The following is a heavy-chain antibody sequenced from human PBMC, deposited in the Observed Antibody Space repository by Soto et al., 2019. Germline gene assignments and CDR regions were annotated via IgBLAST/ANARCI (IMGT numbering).Heavy chain of an antibody. D-gene: IGHD3-3*01. CDR3: ARGITIFGVVPG. J-gene: IGHJ4*02. CDR1: GYTFSSYD. CDR2: MNPNSGNT. Sequence: QVQLVQSGAEVKKPGASVKVSCKASGYTFSSYDINWVRQATGQGLEWMGWMNPNSGNTGYAQKFQGRVTMTRNTSISTAYMELSSLRSEDTAVYYYARGITIFGVVPGWGQGTLVTVSS. V-gene: IGHV1-8*01.